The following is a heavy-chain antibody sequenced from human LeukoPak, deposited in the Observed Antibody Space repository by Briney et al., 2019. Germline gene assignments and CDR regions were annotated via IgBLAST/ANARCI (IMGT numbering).Heavy chain of an antibody. V-gene: IGHV3-30*04. J-gene: IGHJ4*02. Sequence: GRSLRLSCAASGFTFSSYAMHWVRQAPGKGLEWVAVISYDGSNKYYADSVKGRFTISRDNSKNTLYLQMNSLRAEDTAVYYCARDHHDYGGNSFDYWGQGTLVTVSS. CDR1: GFTFSSYA. CDR2: ISYDGSNK. CDR3: ARDHHDYGGNSFDY. D-gene: IGHD4-23*01.